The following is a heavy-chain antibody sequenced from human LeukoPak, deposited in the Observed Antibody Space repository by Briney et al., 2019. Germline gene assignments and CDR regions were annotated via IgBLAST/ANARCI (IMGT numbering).Heavy chain of an antibody. J-gene: IGHJ4*02. V-gene: IGHV3-33*01. CDR2: IWYDRSNK. CDR1: GFTFSSYG. Sequence: GRSLRLSCAASGFTFSSYGMHWVRQAPGKGLEWVAVIWYDRSNKYYADSVKGRFTISRDNSKNTLYLQMNSLRAEDTAVYYCARDRLKLSYSSTIGDYWGQGTLVTVSS. D-gene: IGHD6-13*01. CDR3: ARDRLKLSYSSTIGDY.